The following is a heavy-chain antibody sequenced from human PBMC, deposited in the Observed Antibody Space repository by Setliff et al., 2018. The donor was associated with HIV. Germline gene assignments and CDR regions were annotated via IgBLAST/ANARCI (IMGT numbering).Heavy chain of an antibody. Sequence: SETLSLTCTVSGGSISRGSYYWGWIRQPPGTGLEWIGSISSSGNTYYNPSLKSRVTTSVDTPKNQFSLKLNSVTAADTAVYYCAKTIGRYFDIFDNWGQGTLVTVSS. CDR3: AKTIGRYFDIFDN. J-gene: IGHJ4*02. D-gene: IGHD3-9*01. CDR1: GGSISRGSYY. V-gene: IGHV4-39*01. CDR2: ISSSGNT.